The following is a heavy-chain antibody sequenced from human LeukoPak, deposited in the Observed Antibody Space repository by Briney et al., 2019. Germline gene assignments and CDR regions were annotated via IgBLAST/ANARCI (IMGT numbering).Heavy chain of an antibody. J-gene: IGHJ3*02. CDR3: ARVGGSGSFNDAFDI. CDR2: INPSGGST. V-gene: IGHV1-46*01. Sequence: ASVKVSCKASGYTFTSYYMHWVRQAPGQGLEWMGIINPSGGSTSYEQKFQGRVTMTRGTSTSTVYMELSSLRSEDTAVYYCARVGGSGSFNDAFDIWGQGTMVTVSS. D-gene: IGHD3-10*01. CDR1: GYTFTSYY.